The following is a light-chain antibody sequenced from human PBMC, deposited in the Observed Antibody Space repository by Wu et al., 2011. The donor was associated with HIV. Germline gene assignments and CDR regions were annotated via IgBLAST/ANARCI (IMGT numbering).Light chain of an antibody. CDR3: QQFLNWPLT. CDR2: DAS. CDR1: QSIGNY. J-gene: IGKJ5*01. V-gene: IGKV3-11*01. Sequence: EIILTQSPDTLSLSPGDRATVSCRASQSIGNYLAWYQQKPGQAPSLLIYDASNRATGIPARFSGGGSGTDFTLTINSLEPEDFAVYYCQQFLNWPLTFGQGTRLEIK.